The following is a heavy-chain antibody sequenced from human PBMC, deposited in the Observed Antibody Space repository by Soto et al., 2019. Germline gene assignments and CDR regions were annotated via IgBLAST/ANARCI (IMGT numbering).Heavy chain of an antibody. V-gene: IGHV3-11*01. CDR3: ARDSGYDFWSGSTNWFDP. D-gene: IGHD3-3*01. CDR2: ISSSGSTI. Sequence: QVQLVESGGGLVKPGGSLRLSCAASGFTFSDYYMSWIRRAPGKGLEWVSYISSSGSTIYYADSVKGRFTISRDNAKNSLYLQMSSLRAEDTAVYYCARDSGYDFWSGSTNWFDPWGQGTLVTVSS. J-gene: IGHJ5*02. CDR1: GFTFSDYY.